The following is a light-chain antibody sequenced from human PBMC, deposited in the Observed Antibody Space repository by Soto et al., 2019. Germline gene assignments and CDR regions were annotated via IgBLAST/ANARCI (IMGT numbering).Light chain of an antibody. J-gene: IGLJ1*01. V-gene: IGLV2-14*01. CDR1: SSDVGSYNY. CDR3: SSYTSGSTLSV. Sequence: QSVLTQPASVSGAPGQSITISCTGTSSDVGSYNYVSWYQHHPGKAPRLMIYASSNRPSGVSHRFSGSRSGNTASLTISGLQAEDEADYYCSSYTSGSTLSVFGTGTKVTVL. CDR2: ASS.